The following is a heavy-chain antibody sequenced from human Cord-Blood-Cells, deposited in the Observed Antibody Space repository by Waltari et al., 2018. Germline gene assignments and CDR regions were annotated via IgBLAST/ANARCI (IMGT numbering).Heavy chain of an antibody. D-gene: IGHD6-13*01. CDR2: IYYSGST. J-gene: IGHJ1*01. CDR1: GGSISSSSYY. CDR3: ASGIAAAGTEYFQH. Sequence: QLQLQESGPGLVKPSETLSLTCTVSGGSISSSSYYWGWIRQPPGKGLEWFGSIYYSGSTYYNPPLKSRVTISVDTSKNQFSLKLSSVTAADTAVYYCASGIAAAGTEYFQHWGQGTLVTVSS. V-gene: IGHV4-39*01.